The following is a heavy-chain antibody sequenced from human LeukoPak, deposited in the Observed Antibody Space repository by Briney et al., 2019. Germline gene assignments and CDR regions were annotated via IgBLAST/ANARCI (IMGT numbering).Heavy chain of an antibody. J-gene: IGHJ4*02. CDR1: GYTFTGYY. CDR3: ARATSCRAAAGPETHFDY. D-gene: IGHD6-13*01. CDR2: INPNSGGT. V-gene: IGHV1-2*06. Sequence: VASVKVSCKASGYTFTGYYMHWVRQAPGQGLEWMGRINPNSGGTNYAQKFQGRVTMTRDTSISTAYMELSRLRSDGTAVYYCARATSCRAAAGPETHFDYWGQGTLVTVSS.